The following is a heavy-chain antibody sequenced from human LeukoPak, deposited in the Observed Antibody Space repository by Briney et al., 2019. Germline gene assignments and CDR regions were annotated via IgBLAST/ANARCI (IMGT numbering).Heavy chain of an antibody. V-gene: IGHV1-2*02. Sequence: GASVKVSCKASGYTFTGHYMHWVRQAPGQGLEWMGWINPNSGGTNYAQKFQGRVTMTRDTSISTAYMELSRLRSDDTAVYYRARGEQWRPEFDYWGQGTLVTVSS. CDR1: GYTFTGHY. CDR3: ARGEQWRPEFDY. D-gene: IGHD6-19*01. J-gene: IGHJ4*02. CDR2: INPNSGGT.